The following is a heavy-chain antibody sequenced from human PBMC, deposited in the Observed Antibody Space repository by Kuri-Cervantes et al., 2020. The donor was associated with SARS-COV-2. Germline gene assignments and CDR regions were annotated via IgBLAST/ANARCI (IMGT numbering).Heavy chain of an antibody. J-gene: IGHJ4*02. CDR1: GFTFSSYA. Sequence: GGSLRLSCAASGFTFSSYAMSWVRQAPGKGLEWVSAISGSGGSTYYADSVKGRFTISRDNSKNTLYLQMNSLRAEDTAVYYCGKDRVYCSGGSCPLYYWGQGTLVTVSS. CDR2: ISGSGGST. D-gene: IGHD2-15*01. CDR3: GKDRVYCSGGSCPLYY. V-gene: IGHV3-23*01.